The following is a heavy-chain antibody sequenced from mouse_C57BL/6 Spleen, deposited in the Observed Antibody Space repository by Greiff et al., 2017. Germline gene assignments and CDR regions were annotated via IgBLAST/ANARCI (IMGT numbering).Heavy chain of an antibody. D-gene: IGHD1-1*01. Sequence: EVQRVESGGGLVKPGGSLKLSCAASGFTFSSYAMSWVRQTPEKRLEWVATISDGGSYTYYPDNVKGRFTISRDNAKNNLYLHMSHLKSEDTSMYYCARDRGDYYGSSPFAYWGHGTLVTVSA. CDR2: ISDGGSYT. CDR1: GFTFSSYA. J-gene: IGHJ3*01. CDR3: ARDRGDYYGSSPFAY. V-gene: IGHV5-4*01.